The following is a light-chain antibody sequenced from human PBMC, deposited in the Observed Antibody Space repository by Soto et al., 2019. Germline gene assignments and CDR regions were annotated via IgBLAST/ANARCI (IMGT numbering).Light chain of an antibody. Sequence: EIVMTQSPATLAGSPGETVTLSCRASQSVSSSYLAWYQQKPGQAPRLVIYDIFTRATGVPTRISGSGSGTEFTLTISSLQSEDFAVYYCQQYNSWPLTFGGGTKVDIK. CDR2: DIF. J-gene: IGKJ4*01. CDR3: QQYNSWPLT. V-gene: IGKV3D-15*01. CDR1: QSVSSSY.